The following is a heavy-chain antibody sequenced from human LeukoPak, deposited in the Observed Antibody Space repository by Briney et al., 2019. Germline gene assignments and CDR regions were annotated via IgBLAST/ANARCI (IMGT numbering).Heavy chain of an antibody. Sequence: GGSLRLSCAASRFTLSCYWMHWVRQAPGKGLVWVSRINSDGSSTTYADSVKGRFTISRDNAKNTLYLQMNSLRAEDTAVYYCARDHKFYHSGRGCYHWGQETLVTVSS. V-gene: IGHV3-74*01. J-gene: IGHJ5*02. CDR3: ARDHKFYHSGRGCYH. CDR2: INSDGSST. D-gene: IGHD3-10*01. CDR1: RFTLSCYW.